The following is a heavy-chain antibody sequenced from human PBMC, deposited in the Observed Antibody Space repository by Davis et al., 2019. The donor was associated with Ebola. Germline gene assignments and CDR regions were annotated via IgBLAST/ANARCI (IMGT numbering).Heavy chain of an antibody. CDR1: GYSFTSYW. CDR3: ARQIVVVVAASKTGRFDP. Sequence: GESLKISCKGSGYSFTSYWIGWVCQMPGKGLEWMGIIYPGDSDTRYSPSFQGQVTISADKSISTAYLQWSSLKASDTAMYYCARQIVVVVAASKTGRFDPWGQGTLVTVSS. CDR2: IYPGDSDT. D-gene: IGHD2-15*01. V-gene: IGHV5-51*01. J-gene: IGHJ5*02.